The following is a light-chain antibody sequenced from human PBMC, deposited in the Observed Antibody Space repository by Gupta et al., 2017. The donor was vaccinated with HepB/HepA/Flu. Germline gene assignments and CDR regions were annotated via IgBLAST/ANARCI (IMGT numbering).Light chain of an antibody. CDR3: QQNYNSPRT. V-gene: IGKV1-39*01. J-gene: IGKJ1*01. CDR1: QVFGTY. Sequence: QMCQSPPSLSASVGDRVTITCRASQVFGTYSHWYQQRPGKAPNFLIYVASTLESGVPSRFAGGGSGTDFTLTINNLQPEDVGTYFCQQNYNSPRTFGRGTKVEMK. CDR2: VAS.